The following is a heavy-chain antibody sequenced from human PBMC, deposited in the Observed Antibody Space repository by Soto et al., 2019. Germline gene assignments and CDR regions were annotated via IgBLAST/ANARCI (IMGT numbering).Heavy chain of an antibody. CDR1: GYSFTSYW. CDR3: ARQFSSGWYGNAFDI. CDR2: IYPGDSDT. V-gene: IGHV5-51*01. Sequence: LGESLKISCKGSGYSFTSYWIGWVRQMPGKGLEWMGIIYPGDSDTRYSPSFQGQVTISADKSISTAYLQWSSLKASDTAMYYCARQFSSGWYGNAFDIWGQGTMVTVSS. D-gene: IGHD6-19*01. J-gene: IGHJ3*02.